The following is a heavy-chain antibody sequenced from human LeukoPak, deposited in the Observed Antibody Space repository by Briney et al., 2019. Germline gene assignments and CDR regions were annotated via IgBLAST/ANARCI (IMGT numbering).Heavy chain of an antibody. J-gene: IGHJ5*02. CDR3: ARDNSYSDSSWWFDP. CDR1: GYIFTAHY. D-gene: IGHD1-26*01. CDR2: INPSGSST. Sequence: ASVKVSCKASGYIFTAHYLHWVRQAPGQGLEWMGLINPSGSSTLYAQKFQGRVTMTRDTSTNTDYVELSSLGSEDTAVYYCARDNSYSDSSWWFDPWGQGTLVTVSS. V-gene: IGHV1-46*01.